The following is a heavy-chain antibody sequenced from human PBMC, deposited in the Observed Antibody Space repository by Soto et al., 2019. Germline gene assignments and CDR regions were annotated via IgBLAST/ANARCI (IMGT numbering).Heavy chain of an antibody. J-gene: IGHJ3*02. Sequence: GGSLRLSXAASGFTFSSYAMHWVRQAPGKGLEWVAVISYDGSNKYYADSVKGRFTISRDNSKNTLYLQMNSLRAEDTAVYYCTSSGYYGDAFDIWGQGTMVTVSS. CDR3: TSSGYYGDAFDI. CDR2: ISYDGSNK. V-gene: IGHV3-30-3*01. D-gene: IGHD3-22*01. CDR1: GFTFSSYA.